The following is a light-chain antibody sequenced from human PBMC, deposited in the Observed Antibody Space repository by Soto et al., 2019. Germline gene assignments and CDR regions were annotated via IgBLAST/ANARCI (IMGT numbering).Light chain of an antibody. Sequence: EVEMTQSPATLSVSQGERATLSCRASQSVSSNYLSWYQQKPGQAPRLIISGASTRATGTPARFSGSGSGTDFTLTISSLQPEDFAVYYCQQDYNLPFTFGQGTRLEIK. CDR2: GAS. CDR3: QQDYNLPFT. V-gene: IGKV3D-7*01. CDR1: QSVSSNY. J-gene: IGKJ5*01.